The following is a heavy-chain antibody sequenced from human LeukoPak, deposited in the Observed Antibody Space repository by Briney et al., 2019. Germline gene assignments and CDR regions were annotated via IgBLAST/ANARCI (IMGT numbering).Heavy chain of an antibody. V-gene: IGHV1-18*01. CDR3: ARRRQWLVRNWFDP. Sequence: ASVKVSCKASGYTFTSYAMNWVRQAPRQGLEWMGWISAYNGNTNYAQKLQGRVTMTTDTSTSTAYMELRSLRSDDTAVYYCARRRQWLVRNWFDPWGQGTLVTVSS. CDR2: ISAYNGNT. J-gene: IGHJ5*02. D-gene: IGHD6-19*01. CDR1: GYTFTSYA.